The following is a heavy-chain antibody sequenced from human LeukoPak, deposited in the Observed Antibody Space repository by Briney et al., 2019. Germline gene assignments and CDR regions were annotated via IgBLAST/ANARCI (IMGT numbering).Heavy chain of an antibody. CDR2: INPSGGST. CDR1: GYTFTGYY. Sequence: ASVKVSCKASGYTFTGYYIHWVRQAPGQGLEWMGIINPSGGSTSYAQKFQGRVTMTRDMSTSTVYMELSSLRSEDTAVYYCARDRGGYCSGGSCFWNWFDPWGQGTLVTVSS. V-gene: IGHV1-46*01. CDR3: ARDRGGYCSGGSCFWNWFDP. D-gene: IGHD2-15*01. J-gene: IGHJ5*02.